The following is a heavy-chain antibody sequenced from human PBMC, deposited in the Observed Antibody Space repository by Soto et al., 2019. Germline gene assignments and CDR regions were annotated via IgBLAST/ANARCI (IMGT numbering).Heavy chain of an antibody. CDR2: IYYSGGT. CDR3: TREQSDDNYFDP. J-gene: IGHJ5*02. D-gene: IGHD6-19*01. V-gene: IGHV4-61*08. Sequence: XGTLSLTFTVSGAAVSSGGYFYTWVRQPPGKGLEWLGYIYYSGGTNYNPSLKSRVTISLDKSKSQFSLRLISVTAADTAVYYCTREQSDDNYFDPWGQGTLVTVSS. CDR1: GAAVSSGGYF.